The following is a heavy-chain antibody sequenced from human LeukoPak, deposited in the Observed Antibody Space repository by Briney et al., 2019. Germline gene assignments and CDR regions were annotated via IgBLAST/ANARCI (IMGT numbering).Heavy chain of an antibody. CDR1: GFTFSSYE. CDR3: ARGSERIRPAGAFDI. Sequence: GGPLRLSCAASGFTFSSYEMNWVRQAPGKGLEWVSYISSSGSTIYYADSVKGRFTISRDNAKNSLYLQMNSLRAEDTAVYYCARGSERIRPAGAFDIWGQGTMVTVSS. D-gene: IGHD2-15*01. CDR2: ISSSGSTI. J-gene: IGHJ3*02. V-gene: IGHV3-48*03.